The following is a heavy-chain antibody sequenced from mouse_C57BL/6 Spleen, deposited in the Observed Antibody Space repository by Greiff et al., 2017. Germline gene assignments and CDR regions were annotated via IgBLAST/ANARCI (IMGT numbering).Heavy chain of an antibody. D-gene: IGHD2-4*01. CDR3: ARGDYDGYFDV. V-gene: IGHV1-26*01. CDR2: INPNNGGT. CDR1: GYTFTDYY. Sequence: VQLQQSGPELVKPGASVKISCKASGYTFTDYYMNWVKQSHGKSLEWIGDINPNNGGTSYNQKFKGKATLTVDKSSSTAYMELRSLTSEYSAVXYCARGDYDGYFDVWGTGTTVTVSS. J-gene: IGHJ1*03.